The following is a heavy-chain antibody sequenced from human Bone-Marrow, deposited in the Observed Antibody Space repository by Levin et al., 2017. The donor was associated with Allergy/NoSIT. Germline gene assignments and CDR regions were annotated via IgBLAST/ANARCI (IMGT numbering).Heavy chain of an antibody. J-gene: IGHJ5*02. CDR1: GGSFSGYY. CDR3: ARLGTGSGGTKWFDP. V-gene: IGHV4-34*01. Sequence: SQTLSLTCAVYGGSFSGYYWSWIRQPPGKGLEWIGEINHSGSTNYNPSLKSRVTISVDTSKNQFSLKLSSVTAADTAVYYCARLGTGSGGTKWFDPWGQGTLVTVSS. D-gene: IGHD6-19*01. CDR2: INHSGST.